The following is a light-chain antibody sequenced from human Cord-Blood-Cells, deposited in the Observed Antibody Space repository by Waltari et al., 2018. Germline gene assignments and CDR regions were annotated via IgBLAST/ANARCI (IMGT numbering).Light chain of an antibody. CDR3: SSYTSSSTWV. CDR1: SSYVGGYNH. V-gene: IGLV2-14*01. CDR2: DVS. J-gene: IGLJ3*02. Sequence: QSALTQPASVSGSPGQSITISSIGPSSYVGGYNHVSWYQQPPGKAPKLIIYDVSKRHSGVSNRFSASKSGNTASLTISGIQAEDEADYYCSSYTSSSTWVFGGGTKLTVL.